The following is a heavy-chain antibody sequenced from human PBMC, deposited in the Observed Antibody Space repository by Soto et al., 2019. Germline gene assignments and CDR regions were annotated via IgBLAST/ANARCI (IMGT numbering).Heavy chain of an antibody. J-gene: IGHJ5*02. CDR2: IIPIFGTA. V-gene: IGHV1-69*01. CDR3: ARAGPKLCSGGSCYSGQRWFDP. CDR1: GGTFSSYA. Sequence: QVQLVQSGAEVKKPGSSVKVSCKASGGTFSSYAISWVRQAPGQGLEWMGGIIPIFGTANYAQKFQGRVTITADESTSTAYMGLSSLRSEDTAVYYCARAGPKLCSGGSCYSGQRWFDPWGQGTLVTVSS. D-gene: IGHD2-15*01.